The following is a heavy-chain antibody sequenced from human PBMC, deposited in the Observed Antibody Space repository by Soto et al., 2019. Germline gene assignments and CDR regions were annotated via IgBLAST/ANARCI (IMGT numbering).Heavy chain of an antibody. D-gene: IGHD2-2*01. CDR3: ARYGTSHWLDP. J-gene: IGHJ5*02. CDR2: ISYSGST. Sequence: GTLSLTCIVSNGSISFNNKRWIRLPPGKGLEWIGFISYSGSTNYNPSLRSRVTISVDTSKNQFSLKMNSVSAADTAVYYCARYGTSHWLDPSGQGILVTVSS. V-gene: IGHV4-59*01. CDR1: NGSISFNN.